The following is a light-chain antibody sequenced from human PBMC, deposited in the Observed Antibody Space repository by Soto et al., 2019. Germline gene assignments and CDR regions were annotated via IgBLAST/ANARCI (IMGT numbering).Light chain of an antibody. CDR1: SSDVGGYDY. CDR2: EVN. Sequence: QSVLTQPASVSGSPGQSITISCTGTSSDVGGYDYVSWYQHHPGKAPKLMIYEVNHRPSGVSNRFSGSKSGNTASLTISGLQAEDEADYYCSSYTSSNTLEVFGGGTKLTVL. CDR3: SSYTSSNTLEV. J-gene: IGLJ2*01. V-gene: IGLV2-14*01.